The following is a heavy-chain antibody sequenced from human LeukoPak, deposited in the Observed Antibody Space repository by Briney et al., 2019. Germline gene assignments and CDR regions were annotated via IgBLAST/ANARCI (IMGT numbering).Heavy chain of an antibody. CDR2: IIPIFGTA. V-gene: IGHV1-69*05. Sequence: ASVKVSCKASGGTFSSYAISWVRQAPGQGLEWMGGIIPIFGTANYAQKFQGRVTITTDESTSTAYMELSSLRSEDTAVYYCAKSLYYYDSSGYYSAFDIWGQGTMVTVSS. CDR3: AKSLYYYDSSGYYSAFDI. D-gene: IGHD3-22*01. J-gene: IGHJ3*02. CDR1: GGTFSSYA.